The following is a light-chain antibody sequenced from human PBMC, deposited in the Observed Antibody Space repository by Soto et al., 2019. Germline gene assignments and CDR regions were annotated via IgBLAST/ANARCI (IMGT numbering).Light chain of an antibody. CDR3: HQYGRSPHT. Sequence: TVLTQSPDTLSLSRGERAARSCRASQSVNNKYLAWYQHEPGRPPRLLIYGASTRASGIPDNFSGSGSGTHFTLTISKLEPDDFAVYYCHQYGRSPHTFGQGTKVDI. J-gene: IGKJ2*01. CDR2: GAS. CDR1: QSVNNKY. V-gene: IGKV3-20*01.